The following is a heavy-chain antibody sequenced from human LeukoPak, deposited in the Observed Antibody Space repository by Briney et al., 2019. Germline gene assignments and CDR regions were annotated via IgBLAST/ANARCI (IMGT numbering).Heavy chain of an antibody. CDR2: IIPGLGII. CDR3: ARALSDTSGYELAY. Sequence: GASVKVSCKASGGTFSNYTITWVRQAPGQGLEWMGRIIPGLGIINYAQKFQGRVTVTADKSTSTAYMELSSLRADDPAVYYCARALSDTSGYELAYWGQGTLVTVSS. D-gene: IGHD3-22*01. V-gene: IGHV1-69*02. CDR1: GGTFSNYT. J-gene: IGHJ4*02.